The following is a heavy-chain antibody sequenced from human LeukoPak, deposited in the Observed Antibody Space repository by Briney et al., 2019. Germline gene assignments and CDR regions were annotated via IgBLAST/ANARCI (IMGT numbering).Heavy chain of an antibody. V-gene: IGHV3-23*01. J-gene: IGHJ4*02. CDR1: GFTFSSYA. Sequence: GGSLRLSCAASGFTFSSYAMSWVRQAPGKGLEWVSAISGSGGSTYYADSVKGRFTISRDNSKNTLYLQMNSLRAEDTAVYYCAIRQVWFGGLDDWGQGTLVTVSS. CDR3: AIRQVWFGGLDD. D-gene: IGHD3-10*01. CDR2: ISGSGGST.